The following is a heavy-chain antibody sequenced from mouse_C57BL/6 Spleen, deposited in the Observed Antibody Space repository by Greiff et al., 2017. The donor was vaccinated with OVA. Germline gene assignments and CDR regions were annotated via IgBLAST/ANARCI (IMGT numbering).Heavy chain of an antibody. V-gene: IGHV3-6*01. Sequence: EVKLEESGPGLVKPSQSLSLTCSVPGYSITSGYYWNWIRQFPGNKLEWMGYISYDGSNNYNPSLKNRISITRDTSKNQFFLKLNSVTTEDTATYYCARDYYGSSYTLNWYFDVWGTGTTVTVSS. CDR2: ISYDGSN. CDR3: ARDYYGSSYTLNWYFDV. J-gene: IGHJ1*03. CDR1: GYSITSGYY. D-gene: IGHD1-1*01.